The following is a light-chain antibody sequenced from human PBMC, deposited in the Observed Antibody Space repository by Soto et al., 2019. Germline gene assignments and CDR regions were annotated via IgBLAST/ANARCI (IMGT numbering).Light chain of an antibody. Sequence: NFMLNQPHSVSESPGKTVTISCTRSSGRVASNYVQGYQQRPGSAPTTVIYEDNQRPSGVPDRFSGSIDSSSNSASLIISGLKTEDEADYYCHSYDSRNLWVFGGGTKLTVL. CDR2: EDN. CDR3: HSYDSRNLWV. J-gene: IGLJ3*02. V-gene: IGLV6-57*04. CDR1: SGRVASNY.